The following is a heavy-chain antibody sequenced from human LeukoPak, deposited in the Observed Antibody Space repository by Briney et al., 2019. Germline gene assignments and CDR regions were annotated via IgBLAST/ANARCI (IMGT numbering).Heavy chain of an antibody. V-gene: IGHV1-2*02. CDR2: INPNSGGT. J-gene: IGHJ4*02. Sequence: ASVKVSCKASGYAFTDFYIHWVRQAPGQGLEWMGWINPNSGGTTYAQKFQGRVTMTRDTSISTAYMELSRLRSDDTAVYYCARPRGSSGWLDYWGQGTPVTVSS. CDR3: ARPRGSSGWLDY. CDR1: GYAFTDFY. D-gene: IGHD6-19*01.